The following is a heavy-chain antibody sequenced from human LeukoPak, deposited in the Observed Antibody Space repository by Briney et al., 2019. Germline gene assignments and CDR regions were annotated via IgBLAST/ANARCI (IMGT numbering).Heavy chain of an antibody. CDR1: GHTFTGYY. J-gene: IGHJ5*02. CDR2: INPNSGGT. CDR3: ATEGRIVVS. D-gene: IGHD2-15*01. V-gene: IGHV1-2*02. Sequence: DSVRVSCKASGHTFTGYYMHWVRQAPGQGLEWMGWINPNSGGTNYAQKFQGRVTMTEDTSTDTAYMELSSLRSEDTAVYYCATEGRIVVSWGQGTPVTVSS.